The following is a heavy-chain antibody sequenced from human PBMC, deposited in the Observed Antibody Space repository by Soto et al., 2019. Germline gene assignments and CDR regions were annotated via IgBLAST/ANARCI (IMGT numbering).Heavy chain of an antibody. D-gene: IGHD3-10*01. J-gene: IGHJ4*02. V-gene: IGHV4-39*01. CDR2: IYYSGST. CDR3: ARPGNYGSGSYLYYLDY. Sequence: ETLSLTCTVSGGSISRGGYYWTWIRQHPGKGLEWIGSIYYSGSTYYNPSLKSRVTISVDTSKNQFSLKLSSVTAADTAVYYCARPGNYGSGSYLYYLDYWGQGTLVTV. CDR1: GGSISRGGYY.